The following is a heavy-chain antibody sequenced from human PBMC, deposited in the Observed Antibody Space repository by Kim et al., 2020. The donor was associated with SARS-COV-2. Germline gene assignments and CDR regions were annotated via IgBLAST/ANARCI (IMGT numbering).Heavy chain of an antibody. CDR3: ARVTTGWYSGTFDI. D-gene: IGHD6-19*01. CDR1: GFTFDSYA. CDR2: ISYDGNNK. Sequence: GGSLRLSCAASGFTFDSYAMYWVRQAPGKGLEWVAVISYDGNNKYYADSVRGRFTISRDNSENTLYLQMDSLRPDDTAVFYCARVTTGWYSGTFDIWGQGTRVTVSS. J-gene: IGHJ3*02. V-gene: IGHV3-30*03.